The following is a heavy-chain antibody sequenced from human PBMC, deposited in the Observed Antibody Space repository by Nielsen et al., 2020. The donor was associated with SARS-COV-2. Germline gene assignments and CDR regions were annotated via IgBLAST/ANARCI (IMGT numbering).Heavy chain of an antibody. CDR3: AKDYDSSGYPGLDAFDI. J-gene: IGHJ3*02. D-gene: IGHD3-22*01. Sequence: GESLKISCAASGFTFSSYAMSWVRQAPGKGLEWVSAISGSGSSTYYADSVKGRFTISRDNSKNTLYLQMNSLRAEDTAVYYCAKDYDSSGYPGLDAFDIWGQGTMVTVSS. CDR2: ISGSGSST. V-gene: IGHV3-23*01. CDR1: GFTFSSYA.